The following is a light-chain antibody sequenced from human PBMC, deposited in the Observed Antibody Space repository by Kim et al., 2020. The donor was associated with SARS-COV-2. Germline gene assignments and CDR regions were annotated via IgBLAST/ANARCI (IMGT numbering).Light chain of an antibody. CDR1: QSVSGN. Sequence: VAPGGTATLSCRASQSVSGNLAWSQPRPGQAPRLVIHGASSRATGIPARFSGSGSGTEFTLTISSLQSEDFAVYYCQQYNNRPLTFGGGTKVDIK. CDR2: GAS. J-gene: IGKJ4*01. CDR3: QQYNNRPLT. V-gene: IGKV3-15*01.